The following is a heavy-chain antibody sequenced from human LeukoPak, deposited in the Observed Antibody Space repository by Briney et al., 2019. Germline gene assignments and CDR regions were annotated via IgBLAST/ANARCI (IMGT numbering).Heavy chain of an antibody. CDR1: GASISSGSYY. D-gene: IGHD4-17*01. V-gene: IGHV4-61*02. J-gene: IGHJ4*02. CDR2: IYTSGST. CDR3: ARDEPLSTVTTI. Sequence: SETLSLTCTVSGASISSGSYYWSWIRQPAGKGLEWIGRIYTSGSTNYNPSLKSRVTISVDTSKNQFSLKLSSVTAADTAVYYCARDEPLSTVTTIWGQGTLVTVSS.